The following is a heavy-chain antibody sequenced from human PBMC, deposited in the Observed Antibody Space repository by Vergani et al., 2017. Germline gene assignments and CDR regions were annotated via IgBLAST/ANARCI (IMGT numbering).Heavy chain of an antibody. CDR3: ARLLIGYSRNDY. V-gene: IGHV3-7*01. D-gene: IGHD6-13*01. CDR1: GFSFSSYW. CDR2: IKQDGSGN. J-gene: IGHJ4*02. Sequence: EVQLVESGGGLVQPGGSLRLSCAASGFSFSSYWMSWVRQAPGKGLEWVANIKQDGSGNYYVDSVKGRFTISRDNAKNSLYLKMDSLRAEDTAVYYCARLLIGYSRNDYWGQGTLVTVSS.